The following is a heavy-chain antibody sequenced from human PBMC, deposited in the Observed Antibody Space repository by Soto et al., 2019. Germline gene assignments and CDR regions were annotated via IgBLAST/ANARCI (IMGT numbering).Heavy chain of an antibody. V-gene: IGHV1-69*13. CDR2: IIPIFGTA. Sequence: ASVKVSCKASGGTFSSYAISWVRQAPGQGLEWMGGIIPIFGTANYAQKFQGRVTITADESTSTAYMELSSLRSEDTAVYYCARQRDGYNNAFDIWGQGTMVTVPS. CDR1: GGTFSSYA. CDR3: ARQRDGYNNAFDI. D-gene: IGHD5-12*01. J-gene: IGHJ3*02.